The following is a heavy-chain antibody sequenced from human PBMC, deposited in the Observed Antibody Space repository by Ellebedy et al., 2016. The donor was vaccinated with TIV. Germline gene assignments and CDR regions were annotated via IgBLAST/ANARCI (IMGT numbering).Heavy chain of an antibody. CDR2: FYTSGST. Sequence: SETLSLTXTVSDGSISSGAYFWSWIRQPAGKTLEWIGRFYTSGSTNYNPSLKSRVTMSVDTSKNQFSLKLSSVTAADTAVYYCARTYGGSYYSDYWGQGTLVTVSS. CDR3: ARTYGGSYYSDY. D-gene: IGHD1-26*01. V-gene: IGHV4-61*02. CDR1: DGSISSGAYF. J-gene: IGHJ4*02.